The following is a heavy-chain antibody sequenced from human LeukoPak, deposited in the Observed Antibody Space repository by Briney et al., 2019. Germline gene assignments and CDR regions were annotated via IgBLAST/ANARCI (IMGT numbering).Heavy chain of an antibody. V-gene: IGHV3-23*01. D-gene: IGHD2-2*01. CDR2: VSGNGGTT. CDR3: ARGYCTNTSCYFAWFDP. J-gene: IGHJ5*02. Sequence: PGGSLRLSCAASGLTFSNYAMSWVRQAPGKGLEWVSAVSGNGGTTYCADSVKGRFTISRDNSKNTLYLQMNSLRIDDTAVYYCARGYCTNTSCYFAWFDPWGQGTLVTVSS. CDR1: GLTFSNYA.